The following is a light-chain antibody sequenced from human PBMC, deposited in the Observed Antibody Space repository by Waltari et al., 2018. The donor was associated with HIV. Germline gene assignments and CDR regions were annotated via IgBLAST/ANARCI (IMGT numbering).Light chain of an antibody. J-gene: IGLJ2*01. Sequence: QSVLTQPPSVSGAPGQRVTIACTGTRSNIGAGFDVHWYQQIPGNAPKLLIYDNTIRPSGVPDRFSCSKSGTSASLAITGLQSEDEADYYCQSYDMSQSGSLVFGGGTKLTVL. CDR1: RSNIGAGFD. CDR2: DNT. CDR3: QSYDMSQSGSLV. V-gene: IGLV1-40*01.